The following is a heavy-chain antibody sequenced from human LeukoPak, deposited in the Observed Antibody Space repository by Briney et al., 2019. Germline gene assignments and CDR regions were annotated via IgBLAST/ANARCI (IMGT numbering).Heavy chain of an antibody. V-gene: IGHV3-66*01. D-gene: IGHD6-13*01. CDR2: IYSGGST. J-gene: IGHJ4*02. CDR1: GFTVSSNY. CDR3: ARDSSSWSDSFDY. Sequence: PGGSLRLSCAASGFTVSSNYMSWVRQAPGKGLEWVSVIYSGGSTYYADSVKGRFTISRDNSKNTLYLQMNSLRAEDTAVYYCARDSSSWSDSFDYWGQGTLVTVSS.